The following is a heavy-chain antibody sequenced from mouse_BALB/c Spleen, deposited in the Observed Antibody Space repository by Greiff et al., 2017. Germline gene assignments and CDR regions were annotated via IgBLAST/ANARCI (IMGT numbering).Heavy chain of an antibody. V-gene: IGHV5-9-3*01. J-gene: IGHJ4*01. CDR1: GFTFSSYS. Sequence: EVQGVESGGGLVKPGGSLKLSCAASGFTFSSYSMSWVRQTPEKRLEWVATISSGGSYTYYPDSVKGRFTISRDNAKNTLYLQMSSLRSEDTAMYYCARQRGNYSYYAMDYWGQGTSVTVSS. D-gene: IGHD2-1*01. CDR3: ARQRGNYSYYAMDY. CDR2: ISSGGSYT.